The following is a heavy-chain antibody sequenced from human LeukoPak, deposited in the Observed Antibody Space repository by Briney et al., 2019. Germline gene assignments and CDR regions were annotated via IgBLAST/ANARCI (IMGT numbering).Heavy chain of an antibody. V-gene: IGHV4-59*01. D-gene: IGHD2-21*02. J-gene: IGHJ6*04. CDR3: ARGDHYYYTMDV. CDR1: GGSISSYY. CDR2: IYSSGST. Sequence: SETLSLTCTVSGGSISSYYWSWIRQPPGEGLEWIGYIYSSGSTNYNPSLKSRVTISVDTSKNQFSLKLTSMTAADTAVYYCARGDHYYYTMDVWSKGTTVTVSS.